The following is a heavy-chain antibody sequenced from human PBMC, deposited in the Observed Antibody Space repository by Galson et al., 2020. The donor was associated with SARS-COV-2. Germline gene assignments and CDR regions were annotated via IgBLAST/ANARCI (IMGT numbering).Heavy chain of an antibody. CDR2: INPSGGST. CDR3: AMGGSLWVQLWSSSIDY. CDR1: GYTFTSYY. Sequence: ASVTVSCKASGYTFTSYYMHWVRQAPGQGLEWMGIINPSGGSTSYAQKFQGRVTMTRDTSTSTVYMELSSLRSEDTAVYYCAMGGSLWVQLWSSSIDYWGQGTLVTVSS. V-gene: IGHV1-46*01. D-gene: IGHD5-18*01. J-gene: IGHJ4*02.